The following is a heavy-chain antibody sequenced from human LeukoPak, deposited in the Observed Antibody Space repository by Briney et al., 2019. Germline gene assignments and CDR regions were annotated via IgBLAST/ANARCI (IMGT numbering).Heavy chain of an antibody. CDR1: GFLFSGYP. CDR3: ARALTLVRGTTDY. J-gene: IGHJ4*02. V-gene: IGHV3-21*01. CDR2: ITNTGTYV. Sequence: GGSLRLSCIASGFLFSGYPMIWVRQAPGKGLEWVASITNTGTYVYYGDAVKGRFTVSRDNGKDAMYLQLSSLRVEDTAIYYCARALTLVRGTTDYWGQGTLVAVSS. D-gene: IGHD3-10*01.